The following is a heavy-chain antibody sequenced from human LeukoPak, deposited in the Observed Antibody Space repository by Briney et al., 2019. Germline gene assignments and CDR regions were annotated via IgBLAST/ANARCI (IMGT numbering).Heavy chain of an antibody. CDR2: ISGSGGST. V-gene: IGHV3-23*01. D-gene: IGHD1-7*01. Sequence: GGSLRLSCAASGFTFSSYAMSWVRQAPGKGLEWVSAISGSGGSTYYADSVKGRFTISRDNAKNSLYLQMNSLRAEDTAVYYCARDLGWNYAGGLDYWGQGTLVTVSS. CDR3: ARDLGWNYAGGLDY. CDR1: GFTFSSYA. J-gene: IGHJ4*02.